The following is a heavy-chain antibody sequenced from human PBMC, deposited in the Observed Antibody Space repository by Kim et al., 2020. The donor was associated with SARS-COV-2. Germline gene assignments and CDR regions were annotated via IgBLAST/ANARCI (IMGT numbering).Heavy chain of an antibody. D-gene: IGHD6-19*01. Sequence: SETLSLTCAVYGGSFSGYYWSWIRQPPGKGLEWIGEINHSGSTNYNPSLKSRVTISVDTSKNQFSLKLSSVTAADTAVYYCARGTRQWLSRHYYYYMDVWGKGNTVTV. CDR1: GGSFSGYY. V-gene: IGHV4-34*01. J-gene: IGHJ6*03. CDR3: ARGTRQWLSRHYYYYMDV. CDR2: INHSGST.